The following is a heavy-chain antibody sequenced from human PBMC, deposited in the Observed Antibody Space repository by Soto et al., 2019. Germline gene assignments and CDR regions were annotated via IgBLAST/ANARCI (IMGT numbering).Heavy chain of an antibody. CDR1: GYTFTSYG. V-gene: IGHV1-18*04. Sequence: ASVKVSCKASGYTFTSYGISWVRQAPGQGLEWMGWISSHNGNTNYAQKVQGRVTMTTDTSTSTTYMELRSLRSDDTAVYYCARGPRYCSRPTCFSGVNWFDPRGQGSLVTVDS. CDR2: ISSHNGNT. D-gene: IGHD2-2*01. J-gene: IGHJ5*02. CDR3: ARGPRYCSRPTCFSGVNWFDP.